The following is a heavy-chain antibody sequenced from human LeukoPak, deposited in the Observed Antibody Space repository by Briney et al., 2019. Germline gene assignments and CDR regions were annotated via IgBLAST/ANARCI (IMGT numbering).Heavy chain of an antibody. CDR2: ISYDGSNK. CDR1: GFTFSSYG. D-gene: IGHD2-2*01. CDR3: AKAGIWVYQLLWGGFDY. V-gene: IGHV3-30*18. Sequence: GRSLRLSCAASGFTFSSYGMHWVRQAPGKGLERVAVISYDGSNKYYADSVKGRFTISRDNSKNTLYLQMNSLRAEDTAVYYCAKAGIWVYQLLWGGFDYWGQGTLVTVSS. J-gene: IGHJ4*02.